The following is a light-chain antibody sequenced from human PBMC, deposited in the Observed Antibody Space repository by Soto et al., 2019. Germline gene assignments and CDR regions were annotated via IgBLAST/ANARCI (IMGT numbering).Light chain of an antibody. CDR2: EVS. Sequence: QSALTQPASXXXXXXXXXXXSCTGTSSDVGNYNLVSWYQHHPGTAPKLMISEVSNRPSGVSNRFSGSKSGNTASLTISGRQAEAEADYYCCSYAGSNTYVVFGGGTTLTVL. CDR1: SSDVGNYNL. V-gene: IGLV2-23*02. CDR3: CSYAGSNTYVV. J-gene: IGLJ2*01.